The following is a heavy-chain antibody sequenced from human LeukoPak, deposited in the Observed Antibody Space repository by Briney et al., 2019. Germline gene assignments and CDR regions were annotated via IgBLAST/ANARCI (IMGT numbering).Heavy chain of an antibody. Sequence: SETLSLTCTVSGYSISSGYFWGWMRQPPGKGPEWIGSIYQSETAHYNPSLKSRVTMSVDTSKNQFSLKLSSVTAADTAVYYCARQGGFMITFEGIIVKNNWFDSWGQGTLVTVSS. D-gene: IGHD3-16*02. J-gene: IGHJ5*01. V-gene: IGHV4-38-2*02. CDR1: GYSISSGYF. CDR2: IYQSETA. CDR3: ARQGGFMITFEGIIVKNNWFDS.